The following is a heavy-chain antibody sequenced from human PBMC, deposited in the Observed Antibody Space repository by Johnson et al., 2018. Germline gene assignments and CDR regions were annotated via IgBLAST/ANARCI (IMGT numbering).Heavy chain of an antibody. CDR3: ARAKGDAFDI. CDR2: ISSSSSYI. J-gene: IGHJ3*02. CDR1: GFTFSSYS. V-gene: IGHV3-21*01. Sequence: QLVQSGGGLVKPGGSLRLSCAASGFTFSSYSMNWVRQAPGKGLEWVSSISSSSSYIYYADSVKGRFTISRDNAKNSLYLQMNSRRAEDTAVSYCARAKGDAFDIWGQGTMGTVSS.